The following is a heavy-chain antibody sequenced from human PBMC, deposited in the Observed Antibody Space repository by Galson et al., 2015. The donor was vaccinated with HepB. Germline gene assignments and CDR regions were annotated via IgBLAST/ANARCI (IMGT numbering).Heavy chain of an antibody. CDR2: IKSKTDGGTT. CDR3: TTDLSLVWVGAGYYFDY. Sequence: SLRLSCAASGFTFSNAWMSWVRQAPGKGLEWVGRIKSKTDGGTTDYAAPVKGRFTISRDDSKNTLYLQMNSLKTEDTAVYYCTTDLSLVWVGAGYYFDYWGQGTLVTVSS. D-gene: IGHD1-26*01. CDR1: GFTFSNAW. V-gene: IGHV3-15*01. J-gene: IGHJ4*02.